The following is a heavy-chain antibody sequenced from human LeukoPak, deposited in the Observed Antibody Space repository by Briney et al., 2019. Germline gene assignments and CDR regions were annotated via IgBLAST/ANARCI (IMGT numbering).Heavy chain of an antibody. Sequence: PSQTLSLTCAVSGGSISSGGYSWSWIRQPPGKGLEWIGYIYHSGSTYYNPSLKSRVTTSVDRSKNQFSLKLSSVTAADTAVYYCARDRGTNGEFDPWGQGTLVTVSS. CDR1: GGSISSGGYS. CDR2: IYHSGST. V-gene: IGHV4-30-2*01. J-gene: IGHJ5*02. CDR3: ARDRGTNGEFDP. D-gene: IGHD2-8*01.